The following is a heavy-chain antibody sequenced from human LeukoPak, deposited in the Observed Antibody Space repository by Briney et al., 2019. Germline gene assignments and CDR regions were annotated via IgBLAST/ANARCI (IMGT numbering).Heavy chain of an antibody. CDR2: IYYSGST. V-gene: IGHV4-59*01. J-gene: IGHJ6*02. CDR1: GGSISSYY. Sequence: SETLSLTCTGSGGSISSYYWSWIRQPPGKGLEWIGYIYYSGSTNYNPSLKSRVTISVDTSKNQFSLKLSSVTAADTAVYYCASGVTDDYYYYGMDVWGQGTTVTVSS. CDR3: ASGVTDDYYYYGMDV. D-gene: IGHD4-23*01.